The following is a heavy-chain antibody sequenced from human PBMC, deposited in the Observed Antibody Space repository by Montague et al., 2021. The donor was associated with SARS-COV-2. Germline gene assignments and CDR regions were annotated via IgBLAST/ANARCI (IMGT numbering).Heavy chain of an antibody. CDR1: GDSVSTNSGT. J-gene: IGHJ4*02. D-gene: IGHD2-15*01. CDR3: ARAERGSCGDGNCYQYFFNY. Sequence: CAISGDSVSTNSGTWNWVRLSPSRGLEWLGRTYYRSEWYSDYSVSVKSRISINPDTSKNQFSLQLNSVTPEDTAVYYCARAERGSCGDGNCYQYFFNYWGQGTLAIVSS. CDR2: TYYRSEWYS. V-gene: IGHV6-1*01.